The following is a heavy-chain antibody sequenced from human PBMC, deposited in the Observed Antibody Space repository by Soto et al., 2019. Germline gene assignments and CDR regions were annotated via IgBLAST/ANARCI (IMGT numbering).Heavy chain of an antibody. CDR2: ISSYNGDT. CDR3: ARSNYFWSGDYRVYYFDY. D-gene: IGHD3-3*01. Sequence: GASVKVSCKASGYTFTRSGISWVRQAPGQGPEWMGWISSYNGDTNYAQKFQGRVTITADESTSTAYMELSSLRSEDTAVYYCARSNYFWSGDYRVYYFDYWGQGTLVIVSS. J-gene: IGHJ4*02. CDR1: GYTFTRSG. V-gene: IGHV1-18*01.